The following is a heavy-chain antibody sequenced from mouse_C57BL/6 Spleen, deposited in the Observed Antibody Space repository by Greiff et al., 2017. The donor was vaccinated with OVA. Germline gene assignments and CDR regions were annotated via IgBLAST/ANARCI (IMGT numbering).Heavy chain of an antibody. Sequence: EVKVVQSGAGLVKPGGSLKLSCAASGFTFSSYAMSWVRQTPEKRLEWVGYISSGGGYTYYADTVKGRYTISRDNARNTLYLQMSSLKSEDTAMYYCTRDITAVVAKDYYFDYWGQGTTLTVSS. D-gene: IGHD1-1*01. V-gene: IGHV5-9-1*02. J-gene: IGHJ2*01. CDR2: ISSGGGYT. CDR3: TRDITAVVAKDYYFDY. CDR1: GFTFSSYA.